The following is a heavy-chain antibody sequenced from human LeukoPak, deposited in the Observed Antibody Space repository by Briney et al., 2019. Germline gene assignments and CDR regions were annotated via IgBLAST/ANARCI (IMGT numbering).Heavy chain of an antibody. D-gene: IGHD3-10*01. CDR3: ARDGRGLGNYFDY. J-gene: IGHJ4*02. Sequence: GGSLRLSCAASGFTFSSYEMNWVRQAPGKGLEWVSYISSSSGTIYYADSVKGRFTISRDNAKNSLYLQMNSLRAEDTAVYYCARDGRGLGNYFDYWGQGTLVTVSS. CDR1: GFTFSSYE. CDR2: ISSSSGTI. V-gene: IGHV3-48*03.